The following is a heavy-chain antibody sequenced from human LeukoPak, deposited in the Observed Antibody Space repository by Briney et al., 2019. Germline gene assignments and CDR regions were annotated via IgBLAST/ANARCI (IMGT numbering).Heavy chain of an antibody. CDR2: ISYDGSNK. Sequence: GGSLRLSCAASGFTFSSYAMHWVRQAPGKGLEWVAVISYDGSNKYYADSVKGRFTISRDNSKNTLYLQMNSLRAEDTAVYYCARDRHEMTTVTTPAWGIDYWGQGTLVTVSS. CDR1: GFTFSSYA. V-gene: IGHV3-30-3*01. D-gene: IGHD4-17*01. J-gene: IGHJ4*02. CDR3: ARDRHEMTTVTTPAWGIDY.